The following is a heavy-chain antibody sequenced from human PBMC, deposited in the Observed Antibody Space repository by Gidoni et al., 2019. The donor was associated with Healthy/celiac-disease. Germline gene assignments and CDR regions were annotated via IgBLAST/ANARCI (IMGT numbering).Heavy chain of an antibody. V-gene: IGHV3-9*01. Sequence: EVQLVESGGGLVQPGRSLRLSCAASGFTFDDYAMHWVRQAPGKGLEWVSGSSWNSGSIGYADSVKGRFTISRDNAKNSLYLQMNSLRAEDTALYYCAKDMQGADTPPNYYYGMDVWGQGTTVTVSS. J-gene: IGHJ6*02. CDR3: AKDMQGADTPPNYYYGMDV. CDR2: SSWNSGSI. D-gene: IGHD5-18*01. CDR1: GFTFDDYA.